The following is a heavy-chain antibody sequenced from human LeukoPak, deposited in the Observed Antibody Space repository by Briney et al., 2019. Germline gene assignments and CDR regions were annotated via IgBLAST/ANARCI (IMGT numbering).Heavy chain of an antibody. D-gene: IGHD4-4*01. J-gene: IGHJ5*02. Sequence: SETLSLTCTVSGGSISSYYWSWIRQPPGKGLEWIGYIYYSGSTNYNPSLKSRVTISVDTSKNQFSLKLSSVTAADTAVYYCARHPTVTTAYNWFDPWGRGTLVTVSS. V-gene: IGHV4-59*08. CDR1: GGSISSYY. CDR3: ARHPTVTTAYNWFDP. CDR2: IYYSGST.